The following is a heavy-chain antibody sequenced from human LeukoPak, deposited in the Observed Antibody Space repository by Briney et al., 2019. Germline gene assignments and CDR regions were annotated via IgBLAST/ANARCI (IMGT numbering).Heavy chain of an antibody. Sequence: GGSLRLSCAASGFTFSSYEMNWVRQAPGKRLERGSYISSSGSTIYYADSVKGRFTISRDNAKNSLYLQMNSLRAEDTAVYYCAELGITMIGGVWGKGTTVTISS. V-gene: IGHV3-48*03. CDR1: GFTFSSYE. D-gene: IGHD3-10*02. CDR3: AELGITMIGGV. CDR2: ISSSGSTI. J-gene: IGHJ6*04.